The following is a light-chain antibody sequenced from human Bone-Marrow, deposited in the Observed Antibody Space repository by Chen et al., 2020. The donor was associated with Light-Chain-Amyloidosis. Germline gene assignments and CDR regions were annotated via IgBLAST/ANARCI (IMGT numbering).Light chain of an antibody. V-gene: IGLV8-61*01. CDR3: GLYLGSGVWV. CDR2: NTD. J-gene: IGLJ3*02. Sequence: QTVVTQEPSFSVSPGGPVTLTCGLSSGSVSTDSYPSWYQQTPGQAPRTLIYNTDTSASGVHDRLSGYILGNKADLTISGAQADDESDDYCGLYLGSGVWVFGGGTKLTVL. CDR1: SGSVSTDSY.